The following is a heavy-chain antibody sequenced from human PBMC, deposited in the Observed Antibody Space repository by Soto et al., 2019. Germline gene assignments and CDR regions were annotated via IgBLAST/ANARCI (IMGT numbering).Heavy chain of an antibody. CDR2: INSDGSST. J-gene: IGHJ4*02. CDR1: GFTFSSYW. Sequence: GGSLRLSCAASGFTFSSYWMHWVRQAPGKGLVWVSRINSDGSSTSYADSVKGRFTISRDNAKNTLYLQMNSLRAEDTAVYYCARVQQLAQRAFDYWGQGTLVTVSS. D-gene: IGHD6-13*01. CDR3: ARVQQLAQRAFDY. V-gene: IGHV3-74*01.